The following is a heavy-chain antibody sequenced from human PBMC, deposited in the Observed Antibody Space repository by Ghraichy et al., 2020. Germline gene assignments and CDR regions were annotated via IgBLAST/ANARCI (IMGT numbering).Heavy chain of an antibody. CDR1: GFTFSTYA. CDR3: AKYDGGKQRLDDGFDI. V-gene: IGHV3-23*01. Sequence: GESLNISCAASGFTFSTYAMSWVRQAPGKGLECVSVVSSSGATTYYADSVKGRFTISRDNSKNTLSLQMNSLRAEDTAPYYCAKYDGGKQRLDDGFDIWGQGTMVTVSS. D-gene: IGHD4-23*01. CDR2: VSSSGATT. J-gene: IGHJ3*02.